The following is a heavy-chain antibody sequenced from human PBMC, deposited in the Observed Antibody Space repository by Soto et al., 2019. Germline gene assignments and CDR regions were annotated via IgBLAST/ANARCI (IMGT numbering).Heavy chain of an antibody. J-gene: IGHJ4*02. CDR2: IWYDGSNK. Sequence: GGSLRLSCAASGFTFSSYGMHWVRQAPGKGLEWVAVIWYDGSNKYYADSVKGRFTISRDNSKNTLYLQMNSLRAEDTAVYYCATSKPYGDPFDYWSQGTLVTVSS. D-gene: IGHD4-17*01. CDR1: GFTFSSYG. CDR3: ATSKPYGDPFDY. V-gene: IGHV3-33*01.